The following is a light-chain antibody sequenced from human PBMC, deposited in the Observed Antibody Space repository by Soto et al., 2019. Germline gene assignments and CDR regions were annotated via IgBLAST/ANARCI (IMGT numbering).Light chain of an antibody. Sequence: DIQMTQSPSSLSASVGDRVTITCRASQGISNDLAWYQQKPGKLPNLLLYGASTMQSGVPSRVSGSGSVTDFALPVRGLQADDMAIYCCQSPSGAAFTFGGGAHVAI. V-gene: IGKV1-27*01. CDR1: QGISND. CDR3: QSPSGAAFT. CDR2: GAS. J-gene: IGKJ4*01.